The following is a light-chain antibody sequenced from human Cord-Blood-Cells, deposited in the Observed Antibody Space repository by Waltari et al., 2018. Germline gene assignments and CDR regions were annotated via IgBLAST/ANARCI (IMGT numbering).Light chain of an antibody. V-gene: IGKV3-20*01. CDR2: GAS. Sequence: EIVLTQSPGTLSLSPGERATLSGRASQSVSSSYLAWYQQKPGQAPRLLIYGASSRATGIPDRFSGSGSGTDFTLTISRLEPEDFAVYYCQQWITFGQGTRLEIK. J-gene: IGKJ5*01. CDR3: QQWIT. CDR1: QSVSSSY.